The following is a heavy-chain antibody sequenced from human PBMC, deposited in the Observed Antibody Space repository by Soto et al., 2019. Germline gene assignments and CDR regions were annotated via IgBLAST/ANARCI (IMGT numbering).Heavy chain of an antibody. J-gene: IGHJ4*02. V-gene: IGHV1-18*04. CDR1: GYTFTSYG. D-gene: IGHD3-22*01. CDR3: ARGFSGLVVVITNGFDY. Sequence: ASVKVSCKASGYTFTSYGISWVRQAPGQGLEWMGWISAYNGNTNYAQKLQGRVTMTTDTSTSTAYMELRSLRSDDTAVYYCARGFSGLVVVITNGFDYWGQGTLVTVSS. CDR2: ISAYNGNT.